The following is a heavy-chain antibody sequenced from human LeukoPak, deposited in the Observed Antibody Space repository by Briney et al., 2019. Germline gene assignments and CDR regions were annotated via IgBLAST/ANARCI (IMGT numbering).Heavy chain of an antibody. V-gene: IGHV4-30-4*01. J-gene: IGHJ4*02. CDR1: GGSISSGDYY. D-gene: IGHD2-15*01. CDR3: ARDPTRYCSGGSCYGLDY. Sequence: SETLSLTCSVSGGSISSGDYYWSWIRQPPGKGLEWIGYIYYSGSTYYNPSLKSRVTISVDTSKNQFSLKLSSVTAADTAVYYCARDPTRYCSGGSCYGLDYWGQGTLVTVSS. CDR2: IYYSGST.